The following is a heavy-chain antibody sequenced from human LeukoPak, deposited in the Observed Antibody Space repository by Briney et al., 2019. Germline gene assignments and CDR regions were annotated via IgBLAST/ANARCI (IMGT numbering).Heavy chain of an antibody. CDR2: ISAYNGNT. Sequence: ASVKVSYKASGYTFTSYGISWVRQAPGQGLEWMGWISAYNGNTNYAQKLQGRVTMTTDTSTSTAYMELRSLRSDDTAVYYCARDTEDIVVAPAAVNWFDPWGQGTLVTVSS. J-gene: IGHJ5*02. D-gene: IGHD2-2*01. V-gene: IGHV1-18*04. CDR3: ARDTEDIVVAPAAVNWFDP. CDR1: GYTFTSYG.